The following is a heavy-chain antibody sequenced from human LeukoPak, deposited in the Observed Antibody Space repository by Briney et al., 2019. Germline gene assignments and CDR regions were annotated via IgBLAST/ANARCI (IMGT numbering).Heavy chain of an antibody. CDR2: ISSSSSYI. V-gene: IGHV3-21*01. J-gene: IGHJ4*02. CDR1: GLTFSSYS. Sequence: GGSLRLFCAASGLTFSSYSMTWVRQAPGKGLEWVSSISSSSSYIHYADSVKGRFTISRDNAKNPLYLQMNSLRAEDTAVYYCARASGWYFDYWGQGTLVTVSS. D-gene: IGHD6-19*01. CDR3: ARASGWYFDY.